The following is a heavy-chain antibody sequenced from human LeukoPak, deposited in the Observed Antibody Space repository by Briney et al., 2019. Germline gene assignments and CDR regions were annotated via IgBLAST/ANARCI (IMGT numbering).Heavy chain of an antibody. J-gene: IGHJ3*02. CDR1: GFTFSNAW. CDR2: IKSKTDGGTT. CDR3: TTAVIRGLNAFDI. D-gene: IGHD3-10*01. V-gene: IGHV3-15*01. Sequence: PGGSLRLSCAASGFTFSNAWMSWVRQAPGKGLEWVGRIKSKTDGGTTNYAAPVKGTFTISRDDSKNTLYLQMNSLKTEDTAVYYCTTAVIRGLNAFDIWGRGTMVTVSS.